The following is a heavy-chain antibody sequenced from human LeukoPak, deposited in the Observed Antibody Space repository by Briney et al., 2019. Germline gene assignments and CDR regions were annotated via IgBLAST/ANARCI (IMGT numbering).Heavy chain of an antibody. V-gene: IGHV4-34*01. CDR1: GGSFSGYY. CDR2: INHSGST. Sequence: SETLSLTCAVYGGSFSGYYWSWIRQPPGKGLEWIGEINHSGSTNYNPSLKSRVTISVDTSKNQFSLKLSSVTAADTAVYYCARASSSWVSDYWGQGTLVTVSS. D-gene: IGHD6-13*01. J-gene: IGHJ4*02. CDR3: ARASSSWVSDY.